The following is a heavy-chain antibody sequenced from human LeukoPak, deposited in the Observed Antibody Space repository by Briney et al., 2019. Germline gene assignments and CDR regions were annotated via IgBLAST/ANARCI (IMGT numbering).Heavy chain of an antibody. V-gene: IGHV3-23*01. CDR1: GFTLSRYA. D-gene: IGHD6-13*01. CDR3: AKAFSSSWYGFDY. Sequence: GGSLRLSCAASGFTLSRYAMSWVRQAPGKGLEWVSAISGSGGSTYYADSVKGRFTISRDNSKNTLYLQMNSLRPEDTAIYYCAKAFSSSWYGFDYWGQGTLVTVSS. J-gene: IGHJ4*02. CDR2: ISGSGGST.